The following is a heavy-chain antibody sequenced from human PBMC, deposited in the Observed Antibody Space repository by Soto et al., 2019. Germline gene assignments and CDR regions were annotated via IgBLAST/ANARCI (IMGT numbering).Heavy chain of an antibody. J-gene: IGHJ4*02. D-gene: IGHD3-10*01. Sequence: EVQLVESGGGLVQAGGSLRLSCAASGFTFSSYWMHWVRQAPGKGLVWVSRIKSDGTSTTYADSVKGRFTISRDNAESTLFLQMNSLRGEDTAVYYCARGHMLRGGSLEYWGQGALVTVSS. V-gene: IGHV3-74*01. CDR1: GFTFSSYW. CDR2: IKSDGTST. CDR3: ARGHMLRGGSLEY.